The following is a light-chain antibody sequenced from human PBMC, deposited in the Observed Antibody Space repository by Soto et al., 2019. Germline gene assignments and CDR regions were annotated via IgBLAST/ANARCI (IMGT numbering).Light chain of an antibody. Sequence: EIVLTQSPGTLSLSPGERATLSCRASQSVSSNYLAWYQQKPGQAPRPLVYDASSRAPGIPDRFSGSGSGTYFTLTISSLEPEDFAVYYCQQYGSSPRTFGQGTKVEIK. J-gene: IGKJ1*01. CDR3: QQYGSSPRT. CDR2: DAS. V-gene: IGKV3-20*01. CDR1: QSVSSNY.